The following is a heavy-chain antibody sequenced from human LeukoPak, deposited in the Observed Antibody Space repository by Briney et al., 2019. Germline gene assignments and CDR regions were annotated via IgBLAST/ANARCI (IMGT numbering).Heavy chain of an antibody. CDR3: ARVPTTVTTVRFDFDY. J-gene: IGHJ4*02. CDR2: INPNSGGT. V-gene: IGHV1-2*02. D-gene: IGHD4-17*01. Sequence: ASVKVSCKASGYTFTSYAMNWVRQAPGQGLEWMGWINPNSGGTNYAQKFQGRVTMTRDTSISTAYMELSRLRSDDTAVYYCARVPTTVTTVRFDFDYWGQGTLVTVSS. CDR1: GYTFTSYA.